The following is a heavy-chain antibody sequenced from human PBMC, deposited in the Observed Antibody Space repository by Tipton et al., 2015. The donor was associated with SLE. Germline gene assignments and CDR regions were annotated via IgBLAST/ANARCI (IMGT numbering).Heavy chain of an antibody. D-gene: IGHD3-10*01. J-gene: IGHJ6*03. CDR2: ISSSGTDI. CDR1: GFTFRTHS. V-gene: IGHV3-21*01. Sequence: SLRLSCAASGFTFRTHSMNWARQAPGKGLEWVSSISSSGTDIHYADSVSGRFTISRDNADNSLSLQMSSLRAEDTAVYYCTRGTGSRHYYSMDVWGSGTTVTVSS. CDR3: TRGTGSRHYYSMDV.